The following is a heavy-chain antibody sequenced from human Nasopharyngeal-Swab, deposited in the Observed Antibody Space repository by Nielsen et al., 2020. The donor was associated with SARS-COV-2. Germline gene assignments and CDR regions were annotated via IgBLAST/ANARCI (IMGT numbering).Heavy chain of an antibody. CDR3: TTDSMYYYDSSGYYSNLRYFDY. J-gene: IGHJ4*02. CDR1: GFTFSNAW. D-gene: IGHD3-22*01. CDR2: IKSKTDGGTT. V-gene: IGHV3-15*01. Sequence: ETLSLTCAASGFTFSNAWMSWVRQAPGKGLEWVGRIKSKTDGGTTDYAAPVKGRFTISRDDSKNTLYLQMNSLKTEDTAVYYCTTDSMYYYDSSGYYSNLRYFDYWGQGTLVTVSS.